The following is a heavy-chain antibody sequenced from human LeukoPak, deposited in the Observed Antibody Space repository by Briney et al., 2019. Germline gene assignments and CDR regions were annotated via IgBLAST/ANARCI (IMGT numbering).Heavy chain of an antibody. V-gene: IGHV3-74*01. J-gene: IGHJ1*01. D-gene: IGHD3-22*01. CDR2: IKSDGST. CDR1: GFTFSSYW. CDR3: ARAPSEIGGYYPEYFRH. Sequence: GGSLRLSCAASGFTFSSYWMHWVRHAPGKGLVWVSRIKSDGSTNYADSVKGRFTISRDNAKNTVSLQMNSLRAEDTGVYYCARAPSEIGGYYPEYFRHWGHGTLVTVSS.